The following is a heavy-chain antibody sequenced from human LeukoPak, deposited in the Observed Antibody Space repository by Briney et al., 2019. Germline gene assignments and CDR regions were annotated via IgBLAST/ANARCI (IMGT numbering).Heavy chain of an antibody. J-gene: IGHJ4*02. D-gene: IGHD3-10*01. CDR1: GYTFTGSGWY. CDR3: ARDGPAQMVDFDY. CDR2: IHPNNGAT. V-gene: IGHV1-2*02. Sequence: ASVKVSCKASGYTFTGSGWYLYWLRQAPGQGLECVGWIHPNNGATLYAQKFQGRVAMTTDTSISTAYMELSRLRPDDTAMYYCARDGPAQMVDFDYWGQGSLVTVSS.